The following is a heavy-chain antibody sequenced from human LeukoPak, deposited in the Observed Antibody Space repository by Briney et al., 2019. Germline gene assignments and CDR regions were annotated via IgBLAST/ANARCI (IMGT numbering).Heavy chain of an antibody. V-gene: IGHV3-21*01. CDR2: ISSSSSYI. CDR1: GFTFSSYS. D-gene: IGHD6-25*01. J-gene: IGHJ4*02. CDR3: ARDLKRGRIAPADY. Sequence: GGSLRLSCAASGFTFSSYSMNWVRQAPGKGLEWVSSISSSSSYIYYADSVKGRFTISRDNAKNSLYLQMNSLRAEDTAVYYCARDLKRGRIAPADYWGQGTLVTVSS.